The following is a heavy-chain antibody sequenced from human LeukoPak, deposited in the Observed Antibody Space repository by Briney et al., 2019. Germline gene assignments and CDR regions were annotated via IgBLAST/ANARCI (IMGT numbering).Heavy chain of an antibody. Sequence: GGSLRLSCAASGFTFSSYWMHWVRQAPGKGLVWVSRINSDGSSTSYADSVKGRFTISRDNAKNTLYLQMNSLRAEDTAVYYCARGSLLELPPAWFDPWGQGTPVTVSS. V-gene: IGHV3-74*01. CDR2: INSDGSST. J-gene: IGHJ5*02. CDR3: ARGSLLELPPAWFDP. D-gene: IGHD1-14*01. CDR1: GFTFSSYW.